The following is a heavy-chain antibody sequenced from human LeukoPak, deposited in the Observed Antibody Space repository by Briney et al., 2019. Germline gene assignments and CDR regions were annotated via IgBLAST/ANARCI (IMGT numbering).Heavy chain of an antibody. D-gene: IGHD6-19*01. Sequence: SETLSLTCTVSGGSISSSSYSWAWIRQPPGKALEWIGSVYYSGTTSYNPSLKSRVTISVDMSKNHFSLRLRSVTAADTAMYYCARGTLYRGWSYYLDFWGQGSQVTVSS. J-gene: IGHJ4*02. CDR1: GGSISSSSYS. CDR3: ARGTLYRGWSYYLDF. V-gene: IGHV4-39*07. CDR2: VYYSGTT.